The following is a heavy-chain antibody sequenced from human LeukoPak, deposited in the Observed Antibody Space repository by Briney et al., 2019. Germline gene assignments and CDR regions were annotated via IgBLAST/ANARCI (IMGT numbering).Heavy chain of an antibody. CDR1: GGSFSGYY. D-gene: IGHD3-10*01. J-gene: IGHJ4*02. CDR3: ARDVDGSGSLGRD. V-gene: IGHV4-34*01. Sequence: SETLSLTCAVYGGSFSGYYWSWIRQPPGKGLEWIGEINHSGSTNYNPSLKSRVTISVDTSKNQFSLKLSSVTAADTAVYYCARDVDGSGSLGRDWGQGTLVTVSS. CDR2: INHSGST.